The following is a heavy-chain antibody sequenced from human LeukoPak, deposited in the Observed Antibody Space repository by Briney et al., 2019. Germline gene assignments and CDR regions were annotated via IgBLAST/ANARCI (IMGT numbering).Heavy chain of an antibody. J-gene: IGHJ4*02. D-gene: IGHD6-13*01. Sequence: GGSLRLSCAASGFTFSNYAMSWARQAPGKGLEWVSAISGSGGSTYYTDSVKGRFTISRDNSNNTLYLQMSSLRAGDTAVYYCARHTGSTWSTGYWGQGTLVTVSS. CDR1: GFTFSNYA. CDR2: ISGSGGST. CDR3: ARHTGSTWSTGY. V-gene: IGHV3-23*01.